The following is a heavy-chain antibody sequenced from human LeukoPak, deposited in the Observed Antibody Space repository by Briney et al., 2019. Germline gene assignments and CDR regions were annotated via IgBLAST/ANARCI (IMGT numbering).Heavy chain of an antibody. V-gene: IGHV3-74*01. CDR1: GFTFSSYW. Sequence: GGSLRLSCAASGFTFSSYWMHWVRQAPGKGLVWVSRVNTDGRSTSYADSVKGRFTISSDNAKNTLYLQMNSLRAEDTAVYYCAKPYGSGYSYFDSWGQGALVTVSS. CDR2: VNTDGRST. J-gene: IGHJ4*02. D-gene: IGHD6-19*01. CDR3: AKPYGSGYSYFDS.